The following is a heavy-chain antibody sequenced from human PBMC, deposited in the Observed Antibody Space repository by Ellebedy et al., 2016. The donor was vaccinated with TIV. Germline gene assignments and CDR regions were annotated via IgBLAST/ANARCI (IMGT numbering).Heavy chain of an antibody. CDR2: INSDGSSR. D-gene: IGHD6-13*01. Sequence: GESLKISCAASGFTFSSYWMHWVRQAPEKGLVWVSRINSDGSSRGYADSVKGRFTTSRDNAKNTLYLQMNSLRAEDTAVYYCARDFDAATGMWGQGTLVTVSS. CDR1: GFTFSSYW. CDR3: ARDFDAATGM. V-gene: IGHV3-74*01. J-gene: IGHJ4*02.